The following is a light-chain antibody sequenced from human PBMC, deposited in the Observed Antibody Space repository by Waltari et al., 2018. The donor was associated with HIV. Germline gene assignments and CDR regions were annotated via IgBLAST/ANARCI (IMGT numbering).Light chain of an antibody. J-gene: IGKJ4*01. Sequence: TQSPAPISVSPGGRAPASCRASQNVDDKLAWYQQKPGQSPRLLIYHSSVRAAGVPTRFGGAGSATNFTLTITSLQSEDFALYFCQQYHHWPPLTFGGGSRVELK. CDR2: HSS. V-gene: IGKV3D-15*01. CDR1: QNVDDK. CDR3: QQYHHWPPLT.